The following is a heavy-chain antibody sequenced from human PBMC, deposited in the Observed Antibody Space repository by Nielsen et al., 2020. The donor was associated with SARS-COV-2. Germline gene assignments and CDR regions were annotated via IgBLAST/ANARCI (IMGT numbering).Heavy chain of an antibody. J-gene: IGHJ5*02. CDR3: ARGNGWFDP. V-gene: IGHV4-31*03. D-gene: IGHD2-8*01. CDR1: GGSFSSGGSS. Sequence: SETLSLTCSVSGGSFSSGGSSYSWIRQHPRKGLEWIGDRAYSGNTYYNPSLKSRLSIYVDTSKNLFSLRLTSVTTADTATYYCARGNGWFDPWGQGTRVTVSS. CDR2: RAYSGNT.